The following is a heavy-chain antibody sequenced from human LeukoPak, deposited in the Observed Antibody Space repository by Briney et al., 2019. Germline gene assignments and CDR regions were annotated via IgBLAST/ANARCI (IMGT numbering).Heavy chain of an antibody. CDR2: IFDGGNT. D-gene: IGHD5-18*01. CDR1: GGSISSGGYY. J-gene: IGHJ4*02. Sequence: SETLSLTCTVSGGSISSGGYYWSWIRQHPGKGLEWIGYIFDGGNTYYNPSLKSRVTISVDTSKNQLSLNLTSVTAADTAVFYCARDRKGWIQLDYWGQGTLVTVSS. CDR3: ARDRKGWIQLDY. V-gene: IGHV4-31*03.